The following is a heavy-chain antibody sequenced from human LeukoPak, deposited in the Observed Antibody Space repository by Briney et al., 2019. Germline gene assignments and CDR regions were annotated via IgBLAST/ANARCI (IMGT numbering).Heavy chain of an antibody. CDR2: ISGSGGST. D-gene: IGHD3-22*01. V-gene: IGHV3-23*01. CDR1: GFTFSSYA. CDR3: AKNYYDSSGYYSKYLYYFDY. Sequence: GGSLRLPCAASGFTFSSYAMSWVRQAPGKGLEWVSAISGSGGSTYYADSVKGRFTISRDNSKNTLYLQMNSLRAEDTAVYYCAKNYYDSSGYYSKYLYYFDYWGQGTLVTVSS. J-gene: IGHJ4*02.